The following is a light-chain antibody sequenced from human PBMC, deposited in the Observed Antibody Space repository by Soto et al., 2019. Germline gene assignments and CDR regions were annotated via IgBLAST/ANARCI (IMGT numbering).Light chain of an antibody. CDR2: DAS. CDR3: QQYHIDWT. Sequence: DLHITDSPSTLSASVLDIVSITCRASQRVNTCLAWYQQKPGKAPPLLIYDASSLQSGAPSRFSGSASATEFPLTISRLQPDDFATYYRQQYHIDWTFGQGTKVEIK. V-gene: IGKV1-5*01. CDR1: QRVNTC. J-gene: IGKJ1*01.